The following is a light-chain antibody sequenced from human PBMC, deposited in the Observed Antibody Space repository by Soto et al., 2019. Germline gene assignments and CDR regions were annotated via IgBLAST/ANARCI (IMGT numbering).Light chain of an antibody. CDR1: SGDIGDYKY. Sequence: QSALTQPASVSGSPGQSITISCTGSSGDIGDYKYVSWYKQHQGKAPKLRIYDVSNRPSGVSNRFSASKSGNTASLTISGLQAEDEADYYCSSYTSTNFVIFGGGTKLTVL. CDR2: DVS. CDR3: SSYTSTNFVI. J-gene: IGLJ2*01. V-gene: IGLV2-14*01.